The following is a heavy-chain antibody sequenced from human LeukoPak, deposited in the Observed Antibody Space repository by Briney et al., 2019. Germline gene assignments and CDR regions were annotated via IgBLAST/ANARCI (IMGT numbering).Heavy chain of an antibody. CDR1: GGSVSGYY. D-gene: IGHD3-22*01. V-gene: IGHV4-34*01. J-gene: IGHJ6*03. Sequence: NPSETLSLTYAVYGGSVSGYYRSRLRQPPGKGLEWIGEINHSGSTNYNPSLKSRVTISVDTSKNQFSLKLSSVTAADTAVYYCARDRQGYESSGYYSGDYYYYLDVWGKGTTVTVSS. CDR3: ARDRQGYESSGYYSGDYYYYLDV. CDR2: INHSGST.